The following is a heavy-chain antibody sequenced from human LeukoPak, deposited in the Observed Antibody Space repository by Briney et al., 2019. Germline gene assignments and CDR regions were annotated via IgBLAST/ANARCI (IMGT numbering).Heavy chain of an antibody. J-gene: IGHJ6*02. CDR1: GVSTSSGAYS. Sequence: SQTLSLPCSVSGVSTSSGAYSWSWIRQPQGRGLEWIGYIYKSGSTYYSPSLKSRVTISVDMAKSQFALRLSSVTAADTAVYYCARDSYYYGSGSFMDVWGQGTTVTVSS. CDR2: IYKSGST. V-gene: IGHV4-30-2*01. D-gene: IGHD3-10*01. CDR3: ARDSYYYGSGSFMDV.